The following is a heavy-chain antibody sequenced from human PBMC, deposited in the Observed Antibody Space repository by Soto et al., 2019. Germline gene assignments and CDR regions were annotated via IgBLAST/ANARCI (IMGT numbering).Heavy chain of an antibody. CDR1: GFTFSSYE. Sequence: GGSLRLSCAASGFTFSSYEMNWVRQAPGKGLEWVSYISSSGSTIYYADSVTGRFTISRDNAKNSLYLQMNSLRAEDTAVYYCARDGAGHIVVVPAASPTGMDVWGQGTTVTVSS. J-gene: IGHJ6*02. CDR2: ISSSGSTI. D-gene: IGHD2-2*01. CDR3: ARDGAGHIVVVPAASPTGMDV. V-gene: IGHV3-48*03.